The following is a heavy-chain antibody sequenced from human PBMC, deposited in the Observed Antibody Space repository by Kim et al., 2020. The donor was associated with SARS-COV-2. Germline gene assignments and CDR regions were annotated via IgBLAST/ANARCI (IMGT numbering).Heavy chain of an antibody. Sequence: ASVKVSCKASGYTFTSYYVHWVRQAPGQRLEWMGIINPSGGSTSYPQKFQGRLTMTRDTSTSTVYMELSSLRSEDTAVYYCARAGYCSGGNCYWLGGIDYWGQGTLVTVSS. CDR2: INPSGGST. D-gene: IGHD2-15*01. CDR1: GYTFTSYY. V-gene: IGHV1-46*01. J-gene: IGHJ4*02. CDR3: ARAGYCSGGNCYWLGGIDY.